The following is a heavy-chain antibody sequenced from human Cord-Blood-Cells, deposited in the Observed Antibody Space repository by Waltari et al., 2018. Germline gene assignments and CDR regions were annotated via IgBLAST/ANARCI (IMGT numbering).Heavy chain of an antibody. D-gene: IGHD3-3*01. CDR2: MNPNSGNT. CDR1: GYTFTSYD. V-gene: IGHV1-8*01. CDR3: ARGPYDFWSGYYTSAYYFDY. J-gene: IGHJ4*02. Sequence: QVQLVQSGAEVKKPGASVKVSCKASGYTFTSYDINWVRQATGQGLEWMGWMNPNSGNTGYAQKFQGRVTMTRNTSISTAYMELSSLRSEDTAVYYCARGPYDFWSGYYTSAYYFDYWGQGTLVTVSS.